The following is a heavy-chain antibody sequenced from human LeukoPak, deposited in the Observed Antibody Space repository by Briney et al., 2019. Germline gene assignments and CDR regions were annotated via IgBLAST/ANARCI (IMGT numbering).Heavy chain of an antibody. V-gene: IGHV4-59*12. CDR3: ARHRYLWPNYWYFDL. CDR2: IYYSGST. Sequence: PSETLSLTCTVSGGSISSYYWSWLRQPPGKGLEWIGYIYYSGSTNYNPSLKSRVTISVDTSKNQFSLKLSSVNAADTAVYYCARHRYLWPNYWYFDLWGRGTLVTVSS. J-gene: IGHJ2*01. CDR1: GGSISSYY. D-gene: IGHD1-14*01.